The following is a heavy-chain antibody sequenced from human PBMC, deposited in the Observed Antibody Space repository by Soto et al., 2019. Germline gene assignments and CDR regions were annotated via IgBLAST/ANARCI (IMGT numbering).Heavy chain of an antibody. CDR2: INPSGGST. CDR3: ARDRGIVVVPAAIGHDAFDI. D-gene: IGHD2-2*01. V-gene: IGHV1-46*03. Sequence: ASVKVSCKASGYTFTSYYMHWVRQAPGQGLEWMGIINPSGGSTSYAQKFQGRVTMTRDTFTSTVYMELSSLRSEDTAVYYCARDRGIVVVPAAIGHDAFDIWGQGTMVTVSS. J-gene: IGHJ3*02. CDR1: GYTFTSYY.